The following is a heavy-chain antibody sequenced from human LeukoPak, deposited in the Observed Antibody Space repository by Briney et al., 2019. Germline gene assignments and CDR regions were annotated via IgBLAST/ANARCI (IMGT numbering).Heavy chain of an antibody. D-gene: IGHD3-10*01. CDR2: IYTSGST. V-gene: IGHV4-4*07. Sequence: PSETLSLTCTVSGGSTSSYYWSWIRQPAGKGLEWIGRIYTSGSTNYNPSLKSRVTMSVDTSKNQFSLKLSSVTAADTAVYYCARDRYYYGSGSYYFDYWGQGTLVTVSS. CDR1: GGSTSSYY. CDR3: ARDRYYYGSGSYYFDY. J-gene: IGHJ4*02.